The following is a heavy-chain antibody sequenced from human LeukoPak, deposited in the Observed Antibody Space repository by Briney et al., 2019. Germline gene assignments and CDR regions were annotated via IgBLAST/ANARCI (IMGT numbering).Heavy chain of an antibody. Sequence: ASVTVSCKASGYTFTGYYMHWVRQAPGQGLEWMGWINPNSGGTNYAQKFQGRVTMTRDTSISTAYMELSRLRSDDTAVYYCARELVTMVRGVRTGFDPWGQGTLVTVSS. J-gene: IGHJ5*02. CDR1: GYTFTGYY. CDR2: INPNSGGT. D-gene: IGHD3-10*01. CDR3: ARELVTMVRGVRTGFDP. V-gene: IGHV1-2*02.